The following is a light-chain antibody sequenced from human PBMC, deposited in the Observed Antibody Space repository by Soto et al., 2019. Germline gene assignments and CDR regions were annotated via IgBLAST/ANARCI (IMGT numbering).Light chain of an antibody. CDR1: QGISIW. CDR2: KAS. J-gene: IGKJ1*01. Sequence: DIQMPQSPSSASASVGDRVTITCRASQGISIWLAWYQQKPGKAPKLLIYKASSLESGVPSRFSGSGSGTEFTLTISSLQPDDFATYYCQQYNSYSRTFGQGTKVDI. CDR3: QQYNSYSRT. V-gene: IGKV1-5*03.